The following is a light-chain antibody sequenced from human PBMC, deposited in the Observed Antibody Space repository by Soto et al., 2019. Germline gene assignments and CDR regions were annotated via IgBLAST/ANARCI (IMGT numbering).Light chain of an antibody. Sequence: EIVLTQSPATLCLSPGERATLSCRASQSVSRNLAWYQQKPGQAPRLLLYDASNRATGIPARFSGSGSVTDFTLTISSLEPEDFAVYYCQQYNNWAPITFGQGTRREIK. V-gene: IGKV3-11*01. CDR3: QQYNNWAPIT. J-gene: IGKJ5*01. CDR1: QSVSRN. CDR2: DAS.